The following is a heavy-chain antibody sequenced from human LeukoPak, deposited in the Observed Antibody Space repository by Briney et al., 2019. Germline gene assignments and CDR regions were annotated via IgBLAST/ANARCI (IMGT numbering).Heavy chain of an antibody. CDR2: IVPIFDTA. J-gene: IGHJ4*02. D-gene: IGHD3-9*01. Sequence: SVKVSCKASGGTFSNYAISWVRQAPGQGLEWMGGIVPIFDTADYAQKFQGRLTITADDSTSTAYMELSSLRAEDTAVYYCARDLLGSHTSYSSGAWDYWGQGTLVTVSS. V-gene: IGHV1-69*13. CDR1: GGTFSNYA. CDR3: ARDLLGSHTSYSSGAWDY.